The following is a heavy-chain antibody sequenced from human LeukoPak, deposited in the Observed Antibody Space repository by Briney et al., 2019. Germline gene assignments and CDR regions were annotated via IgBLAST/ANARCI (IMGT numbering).Heavy chain of an antibody. CDR2: IYSGGST. D-gene: IGHD3-3*01. CDR1: GFTVSSNY. J-gene: IGHJ4*02. V-gene: IGHV3-53*01. Sequence: GGSLRLSXAASGFTVSSNYMSWVRQAPGKGLEWVSVIYSGGSTYYADSVKGRFTISRDNSKNTLYLQMNSLRAEDTAVYYRARSLFGVVSSYFDYWGQGTLVTVPS. CDR3: ARSLFGVVSSYFDY.